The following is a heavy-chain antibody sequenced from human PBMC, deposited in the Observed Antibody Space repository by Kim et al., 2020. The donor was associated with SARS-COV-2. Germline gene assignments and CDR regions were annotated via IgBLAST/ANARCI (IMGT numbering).Heavy chain of an antibody. CDR2: ISWNSGSI. J-gene: IGHJ4*02. V-gene: IGHV3-9*01. Sequence: GGSLRLSCAASGFTFDDYAMHWVRQAPGKGLEWVSGISWNSGSIGYADSVKGRFTISRDNAKNSLYLQMNSLRAEDTALYYCAKDIGRGYSGYDLGYWGQGTLVTVSS. CDR1: GFTFDDYA. CDR3: AKDIGRGYSGYDLGY. D-gene: IGHD5-12*01.